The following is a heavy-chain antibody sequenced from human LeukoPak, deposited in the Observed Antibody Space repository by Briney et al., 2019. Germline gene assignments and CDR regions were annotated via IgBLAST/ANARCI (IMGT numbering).Heavy chain of an antibody. J-gene: IGHJ4*02. D-gene: IGHD5-18*01. CDR3: VSPRGFSYGYFDY. V-gene: IGHV4-39*01. Sequence: SETLSLTCTVSGGSISSSSACWGWIRQPPGKGLEWIGSIYYSKNTYYNPSLKSRVTISADTSKNQFSLTLGSVSATDTAVYYCVSPRGFSYGYFDYWGQGTLVTVSS. CDR2: IYYSKNT. CDR1: GGSISSSSAC.